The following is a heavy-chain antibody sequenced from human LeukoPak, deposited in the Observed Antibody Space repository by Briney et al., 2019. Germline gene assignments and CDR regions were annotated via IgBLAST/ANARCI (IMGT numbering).Heavy chain of an antibody. J-gene: IGHJ4*02. V-gene: IGHV3-21*04. D-gene: IGHD3-22*01. Sequence: MSGGSLRLSCAASGFTFSSYSMNWVRQAPGKGLEWVSSISSSSSYIYYADSVKGRFTISRDNDRNTVYLQMNGLRLEDMAFYYCTKSPSFTLGGGYLDSWGQGILVTVSS. CDR2: ISSSSSYI. CDR3: TKSPSFTLGGGYLDS. CDR1: GFTFSSYS.